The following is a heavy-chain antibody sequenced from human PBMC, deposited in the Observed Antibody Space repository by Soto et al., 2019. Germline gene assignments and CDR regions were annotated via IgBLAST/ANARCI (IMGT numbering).Heavy chain of an antibody. CDR1: GGFVNSDTQS. CDR2: IYSGGST. J-gene: IGHJ6*02. D-gene: IGHD2-2*01. Sequence: QVQLQESGPGLVKPSETLSLTCTVSGGFVNSDTQSWSWIRQTPGKRLEWIGFIYSGGSTKNPSLRSRVTMSVDTSKSQFSLKLSSVIVADTAVYHCARFVRSCSATTCSTRADVWGQGITVTVSS. V-gene: IGHV4-61*01. CDR3: ARFVRSCSATTCSTRADV.